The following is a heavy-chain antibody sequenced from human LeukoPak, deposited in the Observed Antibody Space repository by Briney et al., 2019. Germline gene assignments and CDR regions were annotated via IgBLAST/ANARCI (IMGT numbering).Heavy chain of an antibody. Sequence: GGSLRLSCAASGFTFSSSEMNWVRQAPGKGLEWVSYISRGGSTIYYSDSVKGRFTISRDNAKNSLYLQMNSLRVEDTAIYYCAKNIVVVAPDAFDIWGQGTMVTVSS. CDR3: AKNIVVVAPDAFDI. V-gene: IGHV3-48*03. J-gene: IGHJ3*02. CDR1: GFTFSSSE. D-gene: IGHD2-15*01. CDR2: ISRGGSTI.